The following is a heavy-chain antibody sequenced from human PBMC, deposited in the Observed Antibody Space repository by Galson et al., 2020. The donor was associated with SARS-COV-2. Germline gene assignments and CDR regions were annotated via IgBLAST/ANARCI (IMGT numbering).Heavy chain of an antibody. D-gene: IGHD3-16*01. CDR1: GFTLSSYA. Sequence: TGGSLRLSCAASGFTLSSYAMHWVRQAPGKGLEWVAVISYDGSNKYYADSVKGRFTISRDNSKNTLYLQMNSLRAEDTAVYYCARVWAADYYYYGMDVWGQGTTVTVSS. CDR2: ISYDGSNK. V-gene: IGHV3-30-3*01. J-gene: IGHJ6*02. CDR3: ARVWAADYYYYGMDV.